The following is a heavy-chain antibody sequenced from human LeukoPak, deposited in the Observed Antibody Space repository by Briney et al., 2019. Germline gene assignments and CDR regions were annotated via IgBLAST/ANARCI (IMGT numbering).Heavy chain of an antibody. CDR2: INHSGST. Sequence: PSETLSLTXAVYGGSFSGYYWGWIRQAPGKGLEWIGEINHSGSTNYNPSLKSRVTISVDTSKNQFSLKLSSVTAADTAVYYCARGPLIDYWGQGTLVTVSS. J-gene: IGHJ4*02. V-gene: IGHV4-34*01. CDR3: ARGPLIDY. CDR1: GGSFSGYY.